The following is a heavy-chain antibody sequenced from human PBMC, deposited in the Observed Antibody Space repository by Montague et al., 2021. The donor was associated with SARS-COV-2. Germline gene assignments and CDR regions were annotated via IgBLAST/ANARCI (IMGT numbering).Heavy chain of an antibody. D-gene: IGHD6-19*01. CDR3: ARGSGWMGNAFDI. V-gene: IGHV4-59*01. CDR1: GGSISSYY. CDR2: IYYSGST. J-gene: IGHJ3*02. Sequence: SETLSLTCTVSGGSISSYYWSWIRQPPGKGLEWIGYIYYSGSTGYNPSLKSRVTISVDTSKNQFSLKLSSVTAADTAVYYCARGSGWMGNAFDIWGQGTMVTVSS.